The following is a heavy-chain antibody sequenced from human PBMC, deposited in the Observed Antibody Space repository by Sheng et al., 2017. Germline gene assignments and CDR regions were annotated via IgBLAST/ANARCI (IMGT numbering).Heavy chain of an antibody. CDR3: ARGRRAHSKLRAFDI. D-gene: IGHD1-7*01. J-gene: IGHJ3*02. CDR1: GGSFSGYY. Sequence: QVQLQQWGAGLLKPSETLSLTCAVYGGSFSGYYWSWIRQPPGKGLEWIGEINHSGSTNYNPSLESRVTISVDTSKNQFSLKLSSVTAADTAVYYCARGRRAHSKLRAFDIWGQGTMVTVSS. CDR2: INHSGST. V-gene: IGHV4-34*01.